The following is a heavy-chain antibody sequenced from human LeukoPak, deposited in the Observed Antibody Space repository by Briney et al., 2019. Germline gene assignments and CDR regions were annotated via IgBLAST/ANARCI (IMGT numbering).Heavy chain of an antibody. CDR2: IYHSGST. CDR3: VSLTTMYSWFDP. Sequence: PSETLSLTCTVSGYFITSGYYWGWIRQPPGKGLEWIGSIYHSGSTYYNPFLKSRVTISVDTSKNQFALRLNSVTAADTAVYYCVSLTTMYSWFDPWGQGILVTVSS. D-gene: IGHD4-11*01. CDR1: GYFITSGYY. V-gene: IGHV4-38-2*02. J-gene: IGHJ5*02.